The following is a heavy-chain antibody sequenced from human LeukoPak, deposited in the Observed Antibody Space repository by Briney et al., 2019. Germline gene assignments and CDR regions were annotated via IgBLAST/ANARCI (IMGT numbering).Heavy chain of an antibody. D-gene: IGHD5-18*01. CDR3: ARVVDTAMGHNWFDP. V-gene: IGHV4-4*09. CDR2: IYTSGST. Sequence: SETLSLTCTVSGGSISSYYWSWIRQPPGKGLEWIGYIYTSGSTNYNPSLKSRVTMSVDMSKNQFSLKLTSVTAADTAVYYCARVVDTAMGHNWFDPWGQGTLVTVSP. CDR1: GGSISSYY. J-gene: IGHJ5*02.